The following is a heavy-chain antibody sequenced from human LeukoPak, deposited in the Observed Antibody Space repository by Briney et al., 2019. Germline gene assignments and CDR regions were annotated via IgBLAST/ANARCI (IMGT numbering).Heavy chain of an antibody. CDR3: AKGAAGTNGYYYYYYMDV. V-gene: IGHV3-7*03. J-gene: IGHJ6*03. CDR2: IKQDGSEK. CDR1: GFTFTTYW. Sequence: GGSLRLSCAASGFTFTTYWMGWVRQAPGKGLEWVANIKQDGSEKYYVDSVKGRFTISRDNAKNSLSLQMNSLRAEDTAVYYCAKGAAGTNGYYYYYYMDVWGKGTTVTVSS. D-gene: IGHD6-19*01.